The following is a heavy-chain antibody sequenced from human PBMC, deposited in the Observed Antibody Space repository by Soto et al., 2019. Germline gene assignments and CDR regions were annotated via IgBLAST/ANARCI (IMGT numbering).Heavy chain of an antibody. CDR2: TYYTGRT. J-gene: IGHJ5*01. V-gene: IGHV4-59*01. Sequence: SETRSLTFTVSGGSISRYYWSWIRQPPGKGLEWMGYTYYTGRTNFNPSLKRPVTLSVDTSKNQFSLHLRSVTAADKAMYYFARDMGWRSSYRGGGWFDPWGQGTLVTVSS. D-gene: IGHD3-16*01. CDR3: ARDMGWRSSYRGGGWFDP. CDR1: GGSISRYY.